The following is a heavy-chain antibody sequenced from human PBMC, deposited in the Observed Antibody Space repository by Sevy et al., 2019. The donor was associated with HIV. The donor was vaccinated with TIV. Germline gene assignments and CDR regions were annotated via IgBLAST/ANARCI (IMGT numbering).Heavy chain of an antibody. D-gene: IGHD3-3*01. CDR1: GYTFTSYD. V-gene: IGHV1-8*01. J-gene: IGHJ6*02. CDR2: MNPNSGNT. CDR3: ARGGYDFWSGYYLVGYYYGMDV. Sequence: ASVKVSCKASGYTFTSYDINWVRQATGQGLEWMGWMNPNSGNTGCAQKFQGRVTMTRNTSISTAYMERSSLRSEDTAVYYCARGGYDFWSGYYLVGYYYGMDVWGQGTTVTVSS.